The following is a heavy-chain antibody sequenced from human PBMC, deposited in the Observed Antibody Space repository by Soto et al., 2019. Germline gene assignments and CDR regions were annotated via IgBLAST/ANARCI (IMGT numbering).Heavy chain of an antibody. CDR1: GFAVSRKY. J-gene: IGHJ4*02. V-gene: IGHV3-53*01. Sequence: EVQLVESGGGWIQPGGSLRLSCAASGFAVSRKYMTWVRQAPGKGLEWVSVIYGGGTTYYADSVKGRFTISRDTSKNTLYLQMNILRAEDTAVYYCVQTTGWPGFDFWGQGTLVTVSS. CDR2: IYGGGTT. CDR3: VQTTGWPGFDF. D-gene: IGHD6-19*01.